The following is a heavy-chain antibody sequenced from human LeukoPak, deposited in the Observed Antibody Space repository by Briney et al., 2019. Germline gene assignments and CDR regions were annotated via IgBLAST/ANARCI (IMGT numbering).Heavy chain of an antibody. CDR1: GGTSSSYA. CDR2: IIPILGIA. Sequence: SVKVSCKASGGTSSSYAISWVRQAPGQGLEWMGRIIPILGIANYAQKFQGRVTITADKSTSTAYMELSSLRSEDTAVYYCARVPAGDYGGNPFDYWGQGTLVTVSS. CDR3: ARVPAGDYGGNPFDY. J-gene: IGHJ4*02. D-gene: IGHD4-23*01. V-gene: IGHV1-69*04.